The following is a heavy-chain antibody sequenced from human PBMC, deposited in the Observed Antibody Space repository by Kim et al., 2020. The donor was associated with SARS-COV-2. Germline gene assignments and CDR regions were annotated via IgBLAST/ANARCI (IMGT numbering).Heavy chain of an antibody. CDR3: ARGGGYDILTGYYTKGYYFDY. V-gene: IGHV4-34*01. CDR2: INHSGST. Sequence: SETLSLTCAVYGGSFSGYYWSWIRQPPGKGLEWIGEINHSGSTNYNPSLKSRVTISVDTSKNQFSLKLSSVTAADTAVYYCARGGGYDILTGYYTKGYYFDYWGQGTLVTVSS. J-gene: IGHJ4*02. CDR1: GGSFSGYY. D-gene: IGHD3-9*01.